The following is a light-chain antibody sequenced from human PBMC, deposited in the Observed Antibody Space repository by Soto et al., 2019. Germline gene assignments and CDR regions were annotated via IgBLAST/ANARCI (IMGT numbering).Light chain of an antibody. CDR3: SSYAATSSLV. V-gene: IGLV2-14*01. J-gene: IGLJ3*02. CDR2: GVS. Sequence: QSVLTQPASVSGSPGQSITISCTGTSSDVGDYNYVSWYQQHPGKAPKLIIYGVSNRPSGISNRFSGSKSGNSASLTISGLQPEDEAHYFCSSYAATSSLVFGGGTKLTVL. CDR1: SSDVGDYNY.